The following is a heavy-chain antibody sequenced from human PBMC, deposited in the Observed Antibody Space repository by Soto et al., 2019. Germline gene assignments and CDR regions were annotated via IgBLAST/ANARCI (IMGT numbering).Heavy chain of an antibody. J-gene: IGHJ4*02. Sequence: SETLSLTCAVYGGSFSGYYWSWIRQPPGKGLKWIGEINHSGSTNYNPSLKSRVTISVDTSKDQFSLKLSSVTAADTAVYYCARGLPSDYYYDSSGYYSGFDYWGQGTLVTVSS. CDR1: GGSFSGYY. CDR2: INHSGST. D-gene: IGHD3-22*01. V-gene: IGHV4-34*01. CDR3: ARGLPSDYYYDSSGYYSGFDY.